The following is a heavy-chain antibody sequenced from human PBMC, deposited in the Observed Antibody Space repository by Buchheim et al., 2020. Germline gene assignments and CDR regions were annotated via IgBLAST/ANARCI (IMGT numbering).Heavy chain of an antibody. CDR3: ASLPVGYFDLQSDY. CDR1: GFTFSDYS. J-gene: IGHJ4*02. D-gene: IGHD3-9*01. Sequence: EVQVVESGGGLVKPGGSLRLSCAASGFTFSDYSMNWVRQVPGKGLEWVSSISSSSSYIYYADSVQGRFTISRDNAKKSLYLQKNSLRTEDTAVYYCASLPVGYFDLQSDYWGQGTL. V-gene: IGHV3-21*01. CDR2: ISSSSSYI.